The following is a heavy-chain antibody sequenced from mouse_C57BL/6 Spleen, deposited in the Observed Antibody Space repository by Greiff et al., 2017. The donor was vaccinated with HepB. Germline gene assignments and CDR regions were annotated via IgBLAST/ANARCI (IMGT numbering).Heavy chain of an antibody. CDR2: IHPNSGST. CDR1: GYTFTSYW. V-gene: IGHV1-64*01. CDR3: AKAYDGYYGGFAY. Sequence: VQLQQSGAELVKPGASVKLSCKASGYTFTSYWMHWVKQRPGQGLEWIGMIHPNSGSTNYNEKFKSKATLTVDKSSNTAYMQLSSLTSEDPAVYYCAKAYDGYYGGFAYWGQGTLVTVSA. J-gene: IGHJ3*01. D-gene: IGHD2-3*01.